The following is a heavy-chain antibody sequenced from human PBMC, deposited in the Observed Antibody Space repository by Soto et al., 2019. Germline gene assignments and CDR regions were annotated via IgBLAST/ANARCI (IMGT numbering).Heavy chain of an antibody. CDR1: GFTFRSYS. CDR2: ISSVTSTI. J-gene: IGHJ4*02. V-gene: IGHV3-48*01. CDR3: ARDPGLTLFGVVTPFDS. D-gene: IGHD3-3*01. Sequence: EVQLVESGGGLVPPGGSLRLSCAASGFTFRSYSMNWVRQAPGKGLEWISHISSVTSTIYYADSVKGRFTISRDNAKNSVFLQMNSLRAEDTAVYYCARDPGLTLFGVVTPFDSGGQGTLVSVFS.